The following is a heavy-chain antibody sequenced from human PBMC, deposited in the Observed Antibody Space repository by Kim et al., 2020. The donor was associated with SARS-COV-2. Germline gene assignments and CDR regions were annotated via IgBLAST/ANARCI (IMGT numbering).Heavy chain of an antibody. D-gene: IGHD3-9*01. Sequence: RFTISRDNSKNTLYMQMNSLRAEDTAVYYCAKVPEYYDILTGPPPYYFDYWGQGTLVTVSS. CDR3: AKVPEYYDILTGPPPYYFDY. J-gene: IGHJ4*02. V-gene: IGHV3-23*01.